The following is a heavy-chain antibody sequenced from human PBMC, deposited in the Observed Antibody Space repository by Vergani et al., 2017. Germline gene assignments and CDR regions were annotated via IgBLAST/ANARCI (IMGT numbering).Heavy chain of an antibody. Sequence: QVQLQESGPGLVKPSETLSLTCTVSGGSISSYYWSWIRQPPGKGLEWIGYIYYSGSTNYNPSLKSRVTISVDTSKNQFSLKLSSVTAADTAVYYCARTTGDQRPGSVWGQGTLVTVSS. J-gene: IGHJ4*02. D-gene: IGHD7-27*01. CDR3: ARTTGDQRPGSV. V-gene: IGHV4-59*01. CDR1: GGSISSYY. CDR2: IYYSGST.